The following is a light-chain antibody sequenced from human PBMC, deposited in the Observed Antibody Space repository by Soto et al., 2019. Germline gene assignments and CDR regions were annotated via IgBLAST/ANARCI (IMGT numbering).Light chain of an antibody. CDR3: HSCDSTTAA. CDR1: ELGDKH. Sequence: SYELTQPPSVSVSPGQTASITCSGDELGDKHASWYQQKPGQSPVLVIYEDNKRPSGIPERFSGSKSGNTATLTISGTRSVDEAAYYCHSCDSTTAALGGGTKVTVL. CDR2: EDN. J-gene: IGLJ2*01. V-gene: IGLV3-1*01.